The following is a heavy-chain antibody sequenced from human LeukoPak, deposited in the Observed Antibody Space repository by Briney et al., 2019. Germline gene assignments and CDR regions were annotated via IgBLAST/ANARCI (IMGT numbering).Heavy chain of an antibody. CDR2: IYYSGGT. Sequence: SETLSLTCTVSGGSISSYYWSWIRQPPGKGLEWIGYIYYSGGTNYNPSLKSRVTISVDTSKNQFSLKLSSVTAADTAVYYCARGVRYGGVDYWGQGTLVTVSS. J-gene: IGHJ4*02. D-gene: IGHD4-17*01. CDR3: ARGVRYGGVDY. V-gene: IGHV4-59*01. CDR1: GGSISSYY.